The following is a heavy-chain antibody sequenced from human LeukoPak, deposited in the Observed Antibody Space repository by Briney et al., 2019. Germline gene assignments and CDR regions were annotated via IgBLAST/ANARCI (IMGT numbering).Heavy chain of an antibody. CDR1: GYTFTGYY. J-gene: IGHJ5*02. CDR2: INPISGGT. D-gene: IGHD2-2*01. Sequence: ASVRVSCKASGYTFTGYYMHWVRQAPGQGLEWMGWINPISGGTNYAQKFQGWVTMTRDTSISTAYMELSRLRSDDTAVYYCARDREGYCSSTSCRAQGTWFDPWGQGTLVTVSS. V-gene: IGHV1-2*04. CDR3: ARDREGYCSSTSCRAQGTWFDP.